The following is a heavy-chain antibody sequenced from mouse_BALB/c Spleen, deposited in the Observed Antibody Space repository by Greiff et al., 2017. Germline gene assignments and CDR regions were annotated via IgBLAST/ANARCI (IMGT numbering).Heavy chain of an antibody. Sequence: QVQLQQSGAELVRPGSSVKISCKASGYSFSNYWMNWVKQRPGQGLEWIGLIYPGDGDTNYNGKFKGKATLTADKSSSTAYMQLSSLTSEDSAVYFCARGSVYYGIDYWGQGTTLTVSS. CDR3: ARGSVYYGIDY. CDR2: IYPGDGDT. D-gene: IGHD1-2*01. V-gene: IGHV1-80*01. J-gene: IGHJ2*01. CDR1: GYSFSNYW.